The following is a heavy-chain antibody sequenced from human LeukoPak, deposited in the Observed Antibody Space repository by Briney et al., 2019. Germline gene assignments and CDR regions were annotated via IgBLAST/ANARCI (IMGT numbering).Heavy chain of an antibody. V-gene: IGHV1-69*06. J-gene: IGHJ4*02. CDR1: GGTFSSYA. Sequence: GASVKVSCKASGGTFSSYAISWVRQAPGQGLEWMGGIIPIFGTANYAQKFQGRVTITADKSTSTAYMELSSLRSEDTAVYYCGLCVGVYLYYFDYWGQGTLVTVSS. CDR3: GLCVGVYLYYFDY. D-gene: IGHD3-16*01. CDR2: IIPIFGTA.